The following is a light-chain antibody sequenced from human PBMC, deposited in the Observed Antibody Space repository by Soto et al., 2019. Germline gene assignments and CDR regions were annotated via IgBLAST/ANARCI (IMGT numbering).Light chain of an antibody. CDR3: WSYPSSSTHV. V-gene: IGLV2-14*03. Sequence: QSALTQPASVSGSPGQSITISCTGTSSDVGGYNFVSWYQQHPGKVPKLMIVDVNRRPSGVSDRFSGSQSGNTASLTISGLSAEDEGDSYFWSYPSSSTHVFGSGTKVTVL. J-gene: IGLJ1*01. CDR1: SSDVGGYNF. CDR2: DVN.